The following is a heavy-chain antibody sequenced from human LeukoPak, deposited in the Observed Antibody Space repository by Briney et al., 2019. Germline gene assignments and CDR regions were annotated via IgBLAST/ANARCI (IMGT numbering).Heavy chain of an antibody. CDR2: IRRDGGEI. CDR3: VRDGDDWNDFDH. V-gene: IGHV3-7*01. D-gene: IGHD1-1*01. Sequence: GGSLRLSCAASGFSFSTSWMTWVRQAPGKGLEWVANIRRDGGEIYYMDSVKGRFAISRDNAKNSLYLQMNSLRVEDTAVYYCVRDGDDWNDFDHWGQGTLVTVSS. J-gene: IGHJ4*02. CDR1: GFSFSTSW.